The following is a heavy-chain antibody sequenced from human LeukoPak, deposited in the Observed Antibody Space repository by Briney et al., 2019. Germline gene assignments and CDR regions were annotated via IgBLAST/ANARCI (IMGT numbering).Heavy chain of an antibody. CDR1: GFTFSDYW. J-gene: IGHJ6*02. D-gene: IGHD3-10*01. CDR3: ARGSHYHDSGRYYYYGLDV. CDR2: IKQDGNEK. Sequence: GGSLRLSCAASGFTFSDYWMTWVRQAPGKGLEWVANIKQDGNEKYYVDSVRGRFTISRDNAKKSLYLQMNSLRAEDTAVYYCARGSHYHDSGRYYYYGLDVWGQGTTVTVSS. V-gene: IGHV3-7*03.